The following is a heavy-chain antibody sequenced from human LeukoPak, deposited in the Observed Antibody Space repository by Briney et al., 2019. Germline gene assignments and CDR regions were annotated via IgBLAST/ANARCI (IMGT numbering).Heavy chain of an antibody. V-gene: IGHV4-59*08. CDR3: SRRSEIYNSSCVGWFDR. CDR2: IYYSGST. Sequence: SETLSLTCTVSGGSISSYYWSWIRQPPGKGLEWIGYIYYSGSTNYNPSLKSRVTISVDTSKNQFSVKLSSVTAADTAVFYCSRRSEIYNSSCVGWFDRWGQGTPVTASS. D-gene: IGHD6-13*01. CDR1: GGSISSYY. J-gene: IGHJ5*02.